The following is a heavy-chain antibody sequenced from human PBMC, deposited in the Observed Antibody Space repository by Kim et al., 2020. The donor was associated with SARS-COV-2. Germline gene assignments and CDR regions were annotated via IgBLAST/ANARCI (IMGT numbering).Heavy chain of an antibody. J-gene: IGHJ4*02. Sequence: ASVKVSCKASGYTFTSYWIHWVRQAPGQGLEWMGMINPTSAYTRYAQNFQGRVTTTSDTSTTTAYMELSRLRSEDTAVYYCARAWEQNFDFWGQGTLVTV. CDR1: GYTFTSYW. V-gene: IGHV1-46*01. CDR2: INPTSAYT. D-gene: IGHD1-1*01. CDR3: ARAWEQNFDF.